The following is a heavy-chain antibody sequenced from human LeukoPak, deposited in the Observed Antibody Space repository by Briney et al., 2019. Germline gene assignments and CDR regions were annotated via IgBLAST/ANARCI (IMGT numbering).Heavy chain of an antibody. CDR1: GGSISSGDYY. CDR2: IYYSGTT. CDR3: ASGSVTTLLFDF. Sequence: SETLSLTCTVSGGSISSGDYYWSWIRQPPGKGLEWIGYIYYSGTTYYNPSLKSRLTISVDTSKNQFSPKLSSVTAADMAVYYCASGSVTTLLFDFWGQGTLVTVSS. D-gene: IGHD3-10*01. V-gene: IGHV4-30-4*01. J-gene: IGHJ4*02.